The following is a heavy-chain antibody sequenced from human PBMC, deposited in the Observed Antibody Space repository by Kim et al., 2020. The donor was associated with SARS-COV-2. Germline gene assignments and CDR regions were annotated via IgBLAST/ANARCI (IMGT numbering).Heavy chain of an antibody. J-gene: IGHJ4*02. D-gene: IGHD5-12*01. CDR3: AVYSGYDWAPGNFDY. CDR2: ISGSSSYI. V-gene: IGHV3-21*01. CDR1: GFTFSRYT. Sequence: GGSLRLSCAASGFTFSRYTINWVRQVPGKGLEWVSSISGSSSYIYYADSVKGRFTISRDNAKNSLFLQMNSLRAEDTAVYYCAVYSGYDWAPGNFDYWGQGTLVTVSS.